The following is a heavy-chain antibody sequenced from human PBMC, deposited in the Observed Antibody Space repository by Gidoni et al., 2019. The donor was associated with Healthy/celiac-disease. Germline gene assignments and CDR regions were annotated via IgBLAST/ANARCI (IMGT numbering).Heavy chain of an antibody. CDR1: GFTFSSYA. CDR2: ISGSGGST. Sequence: EVPLLESGGGLVQPGGSLRLSCAASGFTFSSYAMSWVRQAPGKGLEWVSAISGSGGSTYYADSVKGRFTISRDNSKNTLYLQMNSLRAEDTAVYYCASYDILTGYYRIDYWGQGTLVTVSS. J-gene: IGHJ4*02. V-gene: IGHV3-23*01. CDR3: ASYDILTGYYRIDY. D-gene: IGHD3-9*01.